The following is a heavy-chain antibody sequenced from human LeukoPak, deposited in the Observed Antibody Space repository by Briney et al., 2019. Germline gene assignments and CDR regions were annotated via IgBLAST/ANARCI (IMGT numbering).Heavy chain of an antibody. J-gene: IGHJ4*02. CDR1: GGSFSGYY. CDR3: ARGYCSGGSCYTLDY. CDR2: INHSGST. Sequence: SETLSLTCAVYGGSFSGYYWSWIRQPPGKGLEWIREINHSGSTNYNPSLKSRVTISVDTSKNQFSLKLSSVTAADTAVYYCARGYCSGGSCYTLDYWGQGTLVTVSS. D-gene: IGHD2-15*01. V-gene: IGHV4-34*01.